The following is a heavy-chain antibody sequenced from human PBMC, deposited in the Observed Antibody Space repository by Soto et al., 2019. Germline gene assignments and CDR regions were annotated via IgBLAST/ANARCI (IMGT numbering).Heavy chain of an antibody. V-gene: IGHV3-30*18. J-gene: IGHJ4*02. CDR1: GVTFSNYG. CDR3: AKVPLRPYYFDY. CDR2: ISNDGSKN. D-gene: IGHD4-17*01. Sequence: QVQLVDSGGGVVQPGGSLRLSCAASGVTFSNYGMHWVRQAPGKGLEWVAFISNDGSKNYYADSVRGRFTISRDNSMNTLFPQMNSLRPEATATYYGAKVPLRPYYFDYWGPGTLVTVSS.